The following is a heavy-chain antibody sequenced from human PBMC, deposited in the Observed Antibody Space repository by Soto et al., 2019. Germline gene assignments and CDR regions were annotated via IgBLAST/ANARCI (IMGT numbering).Heavy chain of an antibody. V-gene: IGHV3-33*01. CDR1: GFTFSSYG. D-gene: IGHD4-4*01. Sequence: QVQLVESGGGVVQPGRSLRLSCAASGFTFSSYGMHWVRQAPGKGLEWVAVIWYDGSNKYYADSVKGRFTISRDNSKNTLYLQMNSLRAEDTAVYYCARDYHQVRRPVTTEYYYYYYGMDVW. J-gene: IGHJ6*01. CDR3: ARDYHQVRRPVTTEYYYYYYGMDV. CDR2: IWYDGSNK.